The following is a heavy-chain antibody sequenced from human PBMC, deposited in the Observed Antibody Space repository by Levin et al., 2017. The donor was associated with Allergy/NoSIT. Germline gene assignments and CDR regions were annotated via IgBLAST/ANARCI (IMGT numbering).Heavy chain of an antibody. CDR1: GDSIGNYY. Sequence: MAGGSLRLSCNVSGDSIGNYYWNWIRKPPGKGLEWIGYIYKSGSTKYSPSLKSRVTMSLDTSKKQFSLRLSSVTAADTAVYYCARAFADYGSPAFDYWGQGTLVAVSS. CDR3: ARAFADYGSPAFDY. J-gene: IGHJ4*02. V-gene: IGHV4-59*01. CDR2: IYKSGST. D-gene: IGHD4-17*01.